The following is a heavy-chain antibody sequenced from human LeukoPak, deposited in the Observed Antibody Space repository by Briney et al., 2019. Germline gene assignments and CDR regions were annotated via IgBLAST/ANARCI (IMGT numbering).Heavy chain of an antibody. V-gene: IGHV3-23*01. D-gene: IGHD1-20*01. J-gene: IGHJ4*02. CDR3: ARSPYNWNYGDY. CDR1: GFTFSSYA. CDR2: ISGSGRST. Sequence: GGSLRLSCAASGFTFSSYAMSWVRQAPGKGLEWVSGISGSGRSTNYADSVKGRFTISRDNSNNTLYLQMNSLRVEDTAIYYCARSPYNWNYGDYWGQGTLVTVSS.